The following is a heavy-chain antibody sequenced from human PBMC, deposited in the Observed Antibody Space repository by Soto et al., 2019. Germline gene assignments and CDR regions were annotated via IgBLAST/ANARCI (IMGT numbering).Heavy chain of an antibody. D-gene: IGHD3-16*01. V-gene: IGHV1-69*01. Sequence: QVQLVQSGAEVKKPGSSVKVSCKASGGTFSSYAISWVRQAPGQGLEWMGGIIPIFGTANYAQKFQGRVTITADESTSTAYMEMSRLRSEDTAVYYCARDSGGEMARRYYFDYWGQGTLVTVSS. CDR1: GGTFSSYA. CDR2: IIPIFGTA. J-gene: IGHJ4*02. CDR3: ARDSGGEMARRYYFDY.